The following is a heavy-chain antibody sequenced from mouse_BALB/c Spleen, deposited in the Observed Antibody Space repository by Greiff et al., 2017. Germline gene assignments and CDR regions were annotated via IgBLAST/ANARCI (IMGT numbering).Heavy chain of an antibody. V-gene: IGHV5-4*02. D-gene: IGHD2-1*01. CDR2: ISDGGSYT. Sequence: EVQLVESGGGLVKPGGSLKLSCAASGFTFSDYYMYWVRQTPEKRLEWVATISDGGSYTYYPDSVKGRFTISRDNAKNNLYLQMSSLKSEDTAMYYCARGDGNYLAWFAYWGQGTLVTVSA. J-gene: IGHJ3*01. CDR1: GFTFSDYY. CDR3: ARGDGNYLAWFAY.